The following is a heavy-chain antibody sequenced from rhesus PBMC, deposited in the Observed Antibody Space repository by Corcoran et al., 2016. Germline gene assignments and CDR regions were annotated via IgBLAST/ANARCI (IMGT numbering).Heavy chain of an antibody. CDR2: ITYSGGT. Sequence: QVQLQESGPGLVKPSETLSLTCAVSGYSISSGYYWSWIRQPPGKGLEWIGYITYSGGTAYNPSLKSRVTISRTTSRNQFSLKLGSVTAADTAVYYCARGYGDHFSYWGQGVLVTVSS. D-gene: IGHD6-25*01. CDR1: GYSISSGYY. J-gene: IGHJ4*01. V-gene: IGHV4-122*02. CDR3: ARGYGDHFSY.